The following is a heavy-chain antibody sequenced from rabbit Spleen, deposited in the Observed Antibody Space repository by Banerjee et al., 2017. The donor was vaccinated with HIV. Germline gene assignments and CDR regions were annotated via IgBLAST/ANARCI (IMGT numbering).Heavy chain of an antibody. Sequence: QEQLVESGGGLVQPGGSLKLSCKASGFDFSSYYMSWVRQAPGKGLEWIACIDPGDGRTYYASWVNGRFSISKTSSTTVTLQMTSLTVADTATYFCARDLAGAIGWNFNLWGPGTLVTVS. D-gene: IGHD4-1*01. CDR2: IDPGDGRT. CDR3: ARDLAGAIGWNFNL. J-gene: IGHJ4*01. V-gene: IGHV1S47*01. CDR1: GFDFSSYY.